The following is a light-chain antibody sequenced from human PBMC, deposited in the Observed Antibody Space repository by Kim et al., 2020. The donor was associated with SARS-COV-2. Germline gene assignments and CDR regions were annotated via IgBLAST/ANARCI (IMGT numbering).Light chain of an antibody. CDR3: QVWDSSSDHRV. CDR2: YDS. V-gene: IGLV3-21*04. CDR1: NIGSKS. J-gene: IGLJ3*02. Sequence: APGKPARITCGGNNIGSKSVPWYQQKPGQAPVLVIYYDSARPSGIPERFSGFNSGNTATLTISRVEAGDEADYYCQVWDSSSDHRVFGGGTQLTVL.